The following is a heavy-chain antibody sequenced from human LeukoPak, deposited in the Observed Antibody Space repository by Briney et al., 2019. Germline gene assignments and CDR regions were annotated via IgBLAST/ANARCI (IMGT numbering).Heavy chain of an antibody. CDR3: ARGPGSDCSSTSCYAVLWFGSAEDGMDV. CDR2: IIPIFGTA. D-gene: IGHD2-2*01. J-gene: IGHJ6*02. CDR1: GGTFSSYA. V-gene: IGHV1-69*01. Sequence: GSSVKVSCKASGGTFSSYAISWVRQAPGQGLEWMGGIIPIFGTANYAQKFQGRVTITADESTSTAYMELSSLRSEDTAVYYCARGPGSDCSSTSCYAVLWFGSAEDGMDVWGQGTTVTVSS.